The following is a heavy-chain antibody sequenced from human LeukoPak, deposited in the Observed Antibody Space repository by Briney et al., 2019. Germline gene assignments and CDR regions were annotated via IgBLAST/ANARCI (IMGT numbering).Heavy chain of an antibody. CDR3: ASAHYYDSSLI. CDR1: GGSFSGYY. CDR2: INHSGST. D-gene: IGHD3-22*01. V-gene: IGHV4-34*01. Sequence: SETLSLTCAVYGGSFSGYYWSWIRQPPGKGLEWIGEINHSGSTNYNPSLKSRVTISVDTSKNQFSLKLSSVTAADTAVYYCASAHYYDSSLIWGQGTMVTVSS. J-gene: IGHJ3*02.